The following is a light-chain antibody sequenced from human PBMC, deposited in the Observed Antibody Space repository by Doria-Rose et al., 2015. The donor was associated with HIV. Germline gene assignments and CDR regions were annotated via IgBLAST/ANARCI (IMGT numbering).Light chain of an antibody. CDR1: QSCSSTD. CDR2: DGS. Sequence: IVLTQSPVTLSLSPGERDTLSCRASQSCSSTDLCWYQQKPGQDPSLLIYDGSTRATGIPDRFSASGSGTDFTLTINRLEPEDFALYYCHQYGTSWTFGQGTKVEI. J-gene: IGKJ1*01. CDR3: HQYGTSWT. V-gene: IGKV3-20*01.